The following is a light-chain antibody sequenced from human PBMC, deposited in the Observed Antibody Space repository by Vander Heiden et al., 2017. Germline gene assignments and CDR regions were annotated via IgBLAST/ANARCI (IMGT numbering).Light chain of an antibody. CDR3: QSYDSSLSAWV. CDR2: GNS. CDR1: SSNIGAGYD. V-gene: IGLV1-40*01. J-gene: IGLJ3*02. Sequence: QSVLTQPPSVSGAPGQRVTIPCTGSSSNIGAGYDVHWYQQLPGTAPKLLIYGNSNRPSGVPDRFSGSKSGTSASLAIPGLQAEDEADYYCQSYDSSLSAWVFGGGTKLTVL.